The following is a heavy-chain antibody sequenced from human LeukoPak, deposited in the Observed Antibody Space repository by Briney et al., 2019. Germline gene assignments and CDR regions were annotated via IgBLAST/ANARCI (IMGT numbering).Heavy chain of an antibody. CDR3: AKEIYGSGARYLDY. D-gene: IGHD3-10*01. CDR2: IRYDGSNK. J-gene: IGHJ4*02. Sequence: PGGSLRLSCAASGFTFSSYGMHWVRQAPGKGLEWVAFIRYDGSNKYYADSVKGRFTISRDNSKSTLYLQMNSLRAEDTAVYYCAKEIYGSGARYLDYWGQGTLVTVSS. V-gene: IGHV3-30*02. CDR1: GFTFSSYG.